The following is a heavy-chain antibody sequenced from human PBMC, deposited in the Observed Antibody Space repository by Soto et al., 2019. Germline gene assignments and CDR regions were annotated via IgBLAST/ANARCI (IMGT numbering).Heavy chain of an antibody. CDR2: ISYDGNNE. Sequence: GGSLRLSCTASGFTFNSYAMHWVRQAPGKGLEWVAVISYDGNNEYYADSMKGRFTISRDNSKNTLYLQVNSLRVEDTAVYYCATVAWADIDYWGRGTLVTVSS. J-gene: IGHJ4*02. CDR1: GFTFNSYA. D-gene: IGHD7-27*01. CDR3: ATVAWADIDY. V-gene: IGHV3-30-3*01.